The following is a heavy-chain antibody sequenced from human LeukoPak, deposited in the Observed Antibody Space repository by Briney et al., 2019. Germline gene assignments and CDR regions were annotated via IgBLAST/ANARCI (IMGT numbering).Heavy chain of an antibody. Sequence: PGGSLRLSCAASGFTFSSYWMHWVRHAPGKGLVWVSRINSDGSSTSYADSVKGRFTISRDNAKNTLYLQMNSLRAEDTAVYYCARADATVTTWRVRGYYFDYWGQGTLVTVSS. CDR1: GFTFSSYW. CDR2: INSDGSST. CDR3: ARADATVTTWRVRGYYFDY. J-gene: IGHJ4*02. V-gene: IGHV3-74*01. D-gene: IGHD4-17*01.